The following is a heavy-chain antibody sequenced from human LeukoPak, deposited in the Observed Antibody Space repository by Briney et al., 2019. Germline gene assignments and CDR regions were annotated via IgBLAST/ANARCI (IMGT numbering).Heavy chain of an antibody. V-gene: IGHV3-23*01. D-gene: IGHD6-19*01. Sequence: PGGSLRLSCAASGFIFGDYGMNWVRQAPGKGLEWVSGIGGRGGRTYYADSVQGRFTISRDNSNNTVDLQMNSLRAEDTAIYYCAKGRIAVAPYYGMDVWGRETTVSVSS. CDR2: IGGRGGRT. CDR3: AKGRIAVAPYYGMDV. J-gene: IGHJ6*02. CDR1: GFIFGDYG.